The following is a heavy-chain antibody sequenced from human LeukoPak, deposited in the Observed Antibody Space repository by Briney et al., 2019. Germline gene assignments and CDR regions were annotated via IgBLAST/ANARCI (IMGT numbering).Heavy chain of an antibody. CDR3: ARDYTSLGITGTTYDAFDI. CDR2: IIPIFGTA. Sequence: GASVKVSCKASGGTFSSYAISWVRQAPGQGLEWMGGIIPIFGTANYAQKFQGRVTITADKSTSTAYMELSSLRSEDTAVYYCARDYTSLGITGTTYDAFDIWGQGTMVTVSS. D-gene: IGHD1-20*01. CDR1: GGTFSSYA. J-gene: IGHJ3*02. V-gene: IGHV1-69*06.